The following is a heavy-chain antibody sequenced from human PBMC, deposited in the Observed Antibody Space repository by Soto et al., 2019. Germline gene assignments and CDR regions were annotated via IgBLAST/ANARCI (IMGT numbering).Heavy chain of an antibody. J-gene: IGHJ6*02. Sequence: QVQLVESGGGVVQPGRSLRLSCAASGFTFSSYGMHWVRQAPGKGLEWVAVISYDGSNKYYADSVKGRFTISRDNSKNTLYLQMNSLRAEDRAVYYCAKGGRNTFGDYYYGMDVWGQGTTVTVSS. CDR2: ISYDGSNK. CDR1: GFTFSSYG. D-gene: IGHD2-2*02. V-gene: IGHV3-30*18. CDR3: AKGGRNTFGDYYYGMDV.